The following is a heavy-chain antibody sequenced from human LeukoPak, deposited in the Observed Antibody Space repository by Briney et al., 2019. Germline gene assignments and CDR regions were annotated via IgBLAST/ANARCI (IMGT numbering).Heavy chain of an antibody. V-gene: IGHV3-21*01. Sequence: KPGGSLRLSRAASGFTFSSYSMNWVRQAPGKGLEWVSSISSSSSYIYYADSVKGRFTISRDNAKNSLYLQMNSLRAEDTAVYYCARGYSYGYPLYYFDYWGQGTLVTVSS. J-gene: IGHJ4*02. CDR2: ISSSSSYI. CDR3: ARGYSYGYPLYYFDY. CDR1: GFTFSSYS. D-gene: IGHD5-18*01.